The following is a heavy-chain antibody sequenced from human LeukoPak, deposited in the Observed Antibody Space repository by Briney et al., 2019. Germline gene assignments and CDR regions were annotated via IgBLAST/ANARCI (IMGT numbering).Heavy chain of an antibody. V-gene: IGHV4-4*07. CDR3: ARAGYSSGWYAFDP. CDR2: IYTSGST. CDR1: GGSIGCYY. J-gene: IGHJ5*02. Sequence: SSETLSLTCTVSGGSIGCYYWSWIRQPAGKALEWIGRIYTSGSTNYNPSLKSRVTMSVDTSKNQFSLKLSSVTAADTAVYYCARAGYSSGWYAFDPWGQGNLVTVSS. D-gene: IGHD6-19*01.